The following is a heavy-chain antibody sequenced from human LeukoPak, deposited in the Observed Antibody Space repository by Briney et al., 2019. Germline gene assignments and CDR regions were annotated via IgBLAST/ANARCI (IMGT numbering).Heavy chain of an antibody. CDR3: ASGRGPTYYYDSSGYYRIDY. V-gene: IGHV1-69*13. J-gene: IGHJ4*02. CDR1: GGTFISYA. Sequence: ASVKVSCKASGGTFISYAISWVRQAPGQGFEWMGGIIPIFGTANYAQKFQGRVTITADESTSTAYMELSSLRSEDTAVYYCASGRGPTYYYDSSGYYRIDYWGQGTLVTVSS. D-gene: IGHD3-22*01. CDR2: IIPIFGTA.